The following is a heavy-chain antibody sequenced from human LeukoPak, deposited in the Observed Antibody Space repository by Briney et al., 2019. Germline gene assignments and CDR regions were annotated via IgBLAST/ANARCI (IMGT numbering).Heavy chain of an antibody. J-gene: IGHJ3*02. V-gene: IGHV3-48*02. CDR3: ARERGYSSSAFII. D-gene: IGHD5-18*01. CDR2: ISRSSSTI. Sequence: GGSLRLSCAASGFTCSDYSMNWVRQAPGKGLEGVSYISRSSSTIYYADSGKGRFTIARDNAKNSLFLQMNSLRDEDTAVYYCARERGYSSSAFIIWGQGTMVTVSS. CDR1: GFTCSDYS.